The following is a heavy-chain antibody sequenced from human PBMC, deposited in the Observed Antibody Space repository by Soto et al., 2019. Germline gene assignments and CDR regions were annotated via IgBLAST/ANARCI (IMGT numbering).Heavy chain of an antibody. CDR2: ISAYNGNT. Sequence: ASVKVSCKASGYTFTSYGISGVRQAPGQGLEWMGWISAYNGNTNYAQKLQGRVTMTTDTSTSTAYMELRSLRSDDTAVYYCARPQQPRGAFDIWGQGTMVTVSS. D-gene: IGHD6-13*01. V-gene: IGHV1-18*01. J-gene: IGHJ3*02. CDR3: ARPQQPRGAFDI. CDR1: GYTFTSYG.